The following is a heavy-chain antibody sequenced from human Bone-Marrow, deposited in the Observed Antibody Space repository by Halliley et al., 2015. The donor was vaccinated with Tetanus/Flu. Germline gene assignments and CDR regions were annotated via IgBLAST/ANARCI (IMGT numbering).Heavy chain of an antibody. D-gene: IGHD5-12*01. CDR1: GESFSGYY. Sequence: TLSLTCAVYGESFSGYYWNWIRQPPGKGLEWIGEINHSRSTNYNPSLKSRGTISVDTSKNQITLNLTPVTAADTADYNCARTVWQRLPPTHKYYAMAIWGRGATVSVSS. CDR3: ARTVWQRLPPTHKYYAMAI. CDR2: INHSRST. J-gene: IGHJ6*02. V-gene: IGHV4-34*01.